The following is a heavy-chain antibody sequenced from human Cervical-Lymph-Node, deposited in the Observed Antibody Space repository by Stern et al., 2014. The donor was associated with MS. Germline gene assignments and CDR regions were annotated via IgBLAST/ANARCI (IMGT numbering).Heavy chain of an antibody. CDR1: GFNFSSYA. V-gene: IGHV3-30*04. J-gene: IGHJ6*02. CDR2: ISYDGRTA. CDR3: ARDLLWFGEFDWGAMDV. Sequence: LQLVESGGGVVQPGRSLRLSCAATGFNFSSYAMQWVRQAPGKGLEWVAVISYDGRTAYYADSGKGRFTISRDNSKKTLCLQMNSLRPEDTADYYCARDLLWFGEFDWGAMDVWGHGTTVTVSS. D-gene: IGHD3-10*01.